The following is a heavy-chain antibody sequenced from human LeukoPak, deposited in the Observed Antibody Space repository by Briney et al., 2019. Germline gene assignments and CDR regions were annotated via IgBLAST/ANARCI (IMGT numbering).Heavy chain of an antibody. CDR3: ARGGGLDV. CDR1: GFTFSSYW. V-gene: IGHV3-7*03. CDR2: INHNGNVN. Sequence: GGSLRLSCAASGFTFSSYWMNWARLAPGKGLEWVASINHNGNVNYYVDSVKGRFTISRDNAKNSLYLQMSNLRAEDTAVYFCARGGGLDVWGQGATVTVSS. D-gene: IGHD3-16*01. J-gene: IGHJ6*02.